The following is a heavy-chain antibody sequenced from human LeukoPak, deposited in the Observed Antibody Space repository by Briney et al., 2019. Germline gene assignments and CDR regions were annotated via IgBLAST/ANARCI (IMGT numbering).Heavy chain of an antibody. CDR3: ARGTSYGYVDY. D-gene: IGHD3-10*01. CDR1: GGSIRSSYYS. J-gene: IGHJ4*02. V-gene: IGHV4-30-2*01. CDR2: IYHSGST. Sequence: SETLSLTCTVSGGSIRSSYYSWSWIRQPPGKGLEWIGYIYHSGSTYYNPSLKSRVTISVDRSKNQFSLKLSSVTAADTAVYYCARGTSYGYVDYWGQGTLVTVSS.